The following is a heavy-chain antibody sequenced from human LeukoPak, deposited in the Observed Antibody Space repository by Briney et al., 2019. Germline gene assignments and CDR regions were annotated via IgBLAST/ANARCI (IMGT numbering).Heavy chain of an antibody. CDR3: ARLDSSDYYLRFDY. Sequence: GGTLRLSCAASGFTFTNYGMSWFRQAPGKGLEWVSSITYSGGSTYYADSVKGRFTISRDNAKNSLYLQMNSLRAEDTAVYYCARLDSSDYYLRFDYWGQGTLVTVSS. CDR2: ITYSGGST. J-gene: IGHJ4*02. D-gene: IGHD3-22*01. CDR1: GFTFTNYG. V-gene: IGHV3-23*01.